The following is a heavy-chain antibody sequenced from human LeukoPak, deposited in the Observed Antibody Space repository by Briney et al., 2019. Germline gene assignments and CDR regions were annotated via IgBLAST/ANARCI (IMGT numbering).Heavy chain of an antibody. Sequence: ASVKVSCKASGYIFADYYIHWVRQAPGQGLEWMGWIKPNSGGTRSAQKFQGRVTMTRDTSISTAYMELSRLRSDDTAVYYCARRRGYSYGLSYWGQGTLVTVSS. CDR3: ARRRGYSYGLSY. CDR1: GYIFADYY. CDR2: IKPNSGGT. J-gene: IGHJ4*02. V-gene: IGHV1-2*02. D-gene: IGHD5-18*01.